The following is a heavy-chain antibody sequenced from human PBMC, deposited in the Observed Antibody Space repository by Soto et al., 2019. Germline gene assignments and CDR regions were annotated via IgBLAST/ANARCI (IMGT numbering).Heavy chain of an antibody. D-gene: IGHD3-10*01. J-gene: IGHJ5*02. CDR1: GGSFSGYY. CDR3: ARGRYYGSGSYFSWFDP. Sequence: QVQLQQWGAGLLKPSETLSLTCAVYGGSFSGYYWSWIRQPPGKGLEWIGEINHSGSTNYNPSLKSRVTISIYTYKNQFSLKLRCVTAADKAVYYCARGRYYGSGSYFSWFDPWCQGTLVKVS. V-gene: IGHV4-34*01. CDR2: INHSGST.